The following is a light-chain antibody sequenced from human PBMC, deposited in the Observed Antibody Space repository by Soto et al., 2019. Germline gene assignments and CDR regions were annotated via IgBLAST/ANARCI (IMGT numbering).Light chain of an antibody. CDR1: QSVSRN. J-gene: IGKJ5*01. CDR2: GAS. Sequence: EIVMTQSPATLSVSPGEGATLSCRASQSVSRNLAWYQQRPGQAPRLLISGASTRATGIAARFSGSGSGTEFTLTISSLQSEDSALYYCQQYSNWPTFGQGTRLEIK. CDR3: QQYSNWPT. V-gene: IGKV3-15*01.